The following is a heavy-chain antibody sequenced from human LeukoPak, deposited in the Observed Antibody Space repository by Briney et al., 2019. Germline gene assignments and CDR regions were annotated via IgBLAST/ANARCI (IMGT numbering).Heavy chain of an antibody. Sequence: PSETLSLTCTISGASVSSGSYYWSWIRQPAGKGLEWVGRIYTSGSTNYNPSLKSRVTISVDTSKNQFSLKLTSVTAADTAVYFCATNSGGNFGYWGQGTLVTVSS. D-gene: IGHD2-15*01. J-gene: IGHJ4*02. CDR1: GASVSSGSYY. CDR2: IYTSGST. CDR3: ATNSGGNFGY. V-gene: IGHV4-61*02.